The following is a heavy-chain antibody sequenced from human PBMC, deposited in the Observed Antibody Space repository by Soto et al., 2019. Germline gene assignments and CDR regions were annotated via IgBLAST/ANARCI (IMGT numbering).Heavy chain of an antibody. CDR2: IYYSGST. D-gene: IGHD6-13*01. CDR3: ARVEAAGAFDI. CDR1: CGSTSSYY. J-gene: IGHJ3*02. V-gene: IGHV4-59*01. Sequence: PSETLSLTCTVSCGSTSSYYWSWNRQPPGKGLEWIGYIYYSGSTNYNPSLKSRVTLSVDTSKNQFSLKLSSVTAADTAAYYCARVEAAGAFDIWGQGTMVTVSS.